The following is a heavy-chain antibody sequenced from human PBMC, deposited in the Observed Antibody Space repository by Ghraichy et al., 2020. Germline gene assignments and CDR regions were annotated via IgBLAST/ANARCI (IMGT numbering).Heavy chain of an antibody. D-gene: IGHD6-19*01. CDR2: ISSSSSYI. V-gene: IGHV3-21*01. Sequence: GGSLRLSCAASGFTFSSYSMNWVRQAPGKGLEWLSSISSSSSYIYYADSVKGRFTISRDNAKNSLYLQMNSLRAEDTAVYYCARPSSGWTLDYWGQGTLVTVSS. CDR1: GFTFSSYS. J-gene: IGHJ4*02. CDR3: ARPSSGWTLDY.